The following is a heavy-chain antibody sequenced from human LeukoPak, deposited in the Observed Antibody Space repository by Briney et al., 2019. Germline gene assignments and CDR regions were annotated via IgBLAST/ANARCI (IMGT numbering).Heavy chain of an antibody. V-gene: IGHV3-21*01. CDR2: ISSSGGYI. D-gene: IGHD4-17*01. CDR3: ARDRYGDYAIDY. Sequence: GDSLRLSCVASGFTFRTYSMKWVRQAPGKGLEWVSSISSSGGYIYYADSVKGRFTISRDNSKNSLYLQMISLRAEDTAVYFCARDRYGDYAIDYWGQGTLVTVSS. CDR1: GFTFRTYS. J-gene: IGHJ4*02.